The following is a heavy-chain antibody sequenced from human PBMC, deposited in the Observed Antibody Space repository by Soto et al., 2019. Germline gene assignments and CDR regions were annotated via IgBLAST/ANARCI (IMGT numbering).Heavy chain of an antibody. CDR2: ISSSSGYV. CDR1: GFTFSSYS. Sequence: GGSLRLSCAASGFTFSSYSMNWVRQAPGKGLEWVSSISSSSGYVYYADSVKGRFTISRDNAKNSLYLQMNSLRAEDTAVYYCARDSYYHSSSGYYVFDYWGQGTLVTVSS. D-gene: IGHD3-3*02. V-gene: IGHV3-21*01. CDR3: ARDSYYHSSSGYYVFDY. J-gene: IGHJ4*02.